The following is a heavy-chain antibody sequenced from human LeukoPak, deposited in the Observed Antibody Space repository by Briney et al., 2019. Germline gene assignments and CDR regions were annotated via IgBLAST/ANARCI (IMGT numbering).Heavy chain of an antibody. Sequence: KPSETLSLTCTVSGGSISSYYWNWLRQPPGKTLEWIGHIYNSGSTNYNPSLKSRVTISVDTSKNQFSLKLSSATAADTAVYYCARDRHYYDSSGFNRFDYWGQGTLVTVSS. D-gene: IGHD3-22*01. CDR2: IYNSGST. CDR1: GGSISSYY. J-gene: IGHJ4*02. V-gene: IGHV4-59*12. CDR3: ARDRHYYDSSGFNRFDY.